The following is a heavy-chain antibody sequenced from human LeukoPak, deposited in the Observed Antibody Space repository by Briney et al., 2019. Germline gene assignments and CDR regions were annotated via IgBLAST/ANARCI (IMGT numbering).Heavy chain of an antibody. V-gene: IGHV4-4*07. CDR3: ARGSRVAVSGSRPFDP. J-gene: IGHJ5*02. CDR1: GGSISSYY. D-gene: IGHD6-13*01. CDR2: IYISGST. Sequence: SETLSLTCTVSGGSISSYYWSWIRQPAGKGLEWIGRIYISGSTNYNPSLKSRVTMSVDTSKNQFSLKLSSVTAADTALYYCARGSRVAVSGSRPFDPWGQGTLVTVSS.